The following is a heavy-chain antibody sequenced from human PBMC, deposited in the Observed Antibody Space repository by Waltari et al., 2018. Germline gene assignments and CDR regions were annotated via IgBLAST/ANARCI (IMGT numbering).Heavy chain of an antibody. V-gene: IGHV3-21*01. CDR3: ASQLWSTNNWFGP. CDR1: GVTFSSYS. Sequence: EVQLVESGGGLVQPGGSLRPSCAASGVTFSSYSMNWVRQVPGKGLEWVSSISSSSSYIYYADSVKGRFTISRDNAKNSLYLQMNSLRAEDTAVYYCASQLWSTNNWFGPWGQGTLVTVSS. CDR2: ISSSSSYI. D-gene: IGHD5-18*01. J-gene: IGHJ5*02.